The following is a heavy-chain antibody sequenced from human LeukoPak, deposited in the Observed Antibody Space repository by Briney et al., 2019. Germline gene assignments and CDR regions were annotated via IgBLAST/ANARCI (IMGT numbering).Heavy chain of an antibody. V-gene: IGHV3-23*01. CDR1: GFTFSSYA. Sequence: GGSLRLSCAASGFTFSSYAMSWVRQAPGKGLEWVSTISDGGGSTYYADSVKGRFTISRDNYKNTLYPQMDSLRAEDMAMYYCAKVPYSDYGSGRPPFMDVWGQGTTVAVSS. D-gene: IGHD3-10*01. CDR3: AKVPYSDYGSGRPPFMDV. CDR2: ISDGGGST. J-gene: IGHJ6*02.